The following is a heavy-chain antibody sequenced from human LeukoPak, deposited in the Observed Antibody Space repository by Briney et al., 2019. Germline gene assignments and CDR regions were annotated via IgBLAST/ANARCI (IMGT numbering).Heavy chain of an antibody. CDR3: AKALGQYYDILTGYHDAFDI. Sequence: GGSLRLSCAASGFTFSSYGMHWVRQAPGKGLEGVAVISYDGSNKYYADPGKGRFTISKHNSKKTLYLQMNSLIDEDTAVYYCAKALGQYYDILTGYHDAFDIWGQGTMVTVSS. CDR1: GFTFSSYG. J-gene: IGHJ3*02. V-gene: IGHV3-30*18. D-gene: IGHD3-9*01. CDR2: ISYDGSNK.